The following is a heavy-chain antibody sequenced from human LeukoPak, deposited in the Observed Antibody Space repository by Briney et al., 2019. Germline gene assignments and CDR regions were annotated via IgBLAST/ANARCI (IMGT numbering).Heavy chain of an antibody. D-gene: IGHD1-26*01. CDR3: AKDLRHVGATNY. Sequence: GGSLRPSCAASGFTFSSYAMSWVRQAPGKGLEWVSAISGGGGSTYYADSVKGRFTISRDNSKNTLYLQMNSLRAEDTAVYYCAKDLRHVGATNYWGQGTLVTVSS. CDR1: GFTFSSYA. CDR2: ISGGGGST. V-gene: IGHV3-23*01. J-gene: IGHJ4*02.